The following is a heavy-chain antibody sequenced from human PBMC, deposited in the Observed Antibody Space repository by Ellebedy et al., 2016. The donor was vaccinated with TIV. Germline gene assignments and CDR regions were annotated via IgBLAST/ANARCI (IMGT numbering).Heavy chain of an antibody. Sequence: GESLKISCAASGFTFSGSAMHWVRQASGQGLEWVGRIRSKANSYATAYAASVKGRFTISRDDSKNTAYLQMNSLKTEDTAVYYCTRLLIAAAGTGGNDYWGQGTLVTVSS. V-gene: IGHV3-73*01. CDR3: TRLLIAAAGTGGNDY. CDR1: GFTFSGSA. CDR2: IRSKANSYAT. D-gene: IGHD6-13*01. J-gene: IGHJ4*02.